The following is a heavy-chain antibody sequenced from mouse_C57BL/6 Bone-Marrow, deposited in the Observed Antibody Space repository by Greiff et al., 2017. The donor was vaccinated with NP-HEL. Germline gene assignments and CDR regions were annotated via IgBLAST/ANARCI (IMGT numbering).Heavy chain of an antibody. CDR2: INPNNGGT. Sequence: VQLKQSGPELVKPGASVKISCKASGYTFTDYYMNWVKQSHGKSLEWIGDINPNNGGTSYNQKFKGKATLTVDKSSSTAYMELRSLTSEDSAVYYCARRTTVLNYYAMDYWGQGTSVTVSS. J-gene: IGHJ4*01. V-gene: IGHV1-26*01. CDR3: ARRTTVLNYYAMDY. CDR1: GYTFTDYY. D-gene: IGHD1-1*01.